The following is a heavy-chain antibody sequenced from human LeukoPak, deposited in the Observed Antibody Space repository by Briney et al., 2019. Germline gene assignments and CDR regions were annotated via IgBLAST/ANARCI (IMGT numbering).Heavy chain of an antibody. J-gene: IGHJ4*02. CDR1: GYTFTGYY. V-gene: IGHV1-2*02. CDR2: INPNSGGT. Sequence: GTSVKVSCTASGYTFTGYYMHWVRQAPGQGLEWMGWINPNSGGTNYAQKFQGRVTMTRDTSISTAYMEWSSLKASDTAMYYCARSLQRGYNYGAFDYWGQGTLVTVSS. CDR3: ARSLQRGYNYGAFDY. D-gene: IGHD5-18*01.